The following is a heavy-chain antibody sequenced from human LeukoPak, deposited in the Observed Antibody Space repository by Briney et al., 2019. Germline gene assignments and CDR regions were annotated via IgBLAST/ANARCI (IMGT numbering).Heavy chain of an antibody. CDR3: VITAGWTTATDH. CDR1: GITFSDYY. V-gene: IGHV3-11*04. D-gene: IGHD1-14*01. J-gene: IGHJ5*02. Sequence: GGSLRLSCAASGITFSDYYMSWIRQAPGKGLEWLSYISKSGDTIYYADSVRGRFTISRDHARNSLYLQMNSLTVADTATYYCVITAGWTTATDHWGQGALVTVSS. CDR2: ISKSGDTI.